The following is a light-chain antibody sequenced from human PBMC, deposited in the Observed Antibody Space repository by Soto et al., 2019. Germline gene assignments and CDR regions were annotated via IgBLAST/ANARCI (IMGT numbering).Light chain of an antibody. CDR2: GAS. CDR1: QSVSSSD. V-gene: IGKV3-20*01. J-gene: IGKJ4*01. CDR3: QHYRNSPLT. Sequence: VLTPSPGILSLPPGGRATLFCRAGQSVSSSDLAWYQQKPDQAPRLLIYGASSRATGIPDRFSGSGSGTDFTLTISSLEPEDVAVYYCQHYRNSPLTFGGGTKVDIK.